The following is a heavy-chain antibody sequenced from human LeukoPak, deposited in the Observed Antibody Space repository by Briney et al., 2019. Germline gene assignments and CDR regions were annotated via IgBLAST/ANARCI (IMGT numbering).Heavy chain of an antibody. CDR1: GLTFSDYA. J-gene: IGHJ4*02. CDR3: AKDYSESRVADVFFEY. V-gene: IGHV3-23*01. CDR2: ITSG. D-gene: IGHD2-15*01. Sequence: GGSLRLSCAASGLTFSDYAMSWFRQAPGKGLEWVSGITSGFKGRFTISRDNSKNTFHRQLNSLRAEDTAVYYCAKDYSESRVADVFFEYWGQGTLVTVSS.